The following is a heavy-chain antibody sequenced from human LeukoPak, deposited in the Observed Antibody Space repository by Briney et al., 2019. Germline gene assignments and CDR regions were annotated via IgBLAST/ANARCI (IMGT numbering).Heavy chain of an antibody. CDR2: ISGSGGTT. V-gene: IGHV3-23*01. CDR3: AKPQVLPPKWFDP. CDR1: GFTFSSYS. J-gene: IGHJ5*02. Sequence: GGSLRLSCAASGFTFSSYSMNWVRQAPGKGLEWVSAISGSGGTTYYADSVKGRFTISRDNSKNTVYLQMYSLRVEDTAVYYCAKPQVLPPKWFDPWGQGTLVTVSS.